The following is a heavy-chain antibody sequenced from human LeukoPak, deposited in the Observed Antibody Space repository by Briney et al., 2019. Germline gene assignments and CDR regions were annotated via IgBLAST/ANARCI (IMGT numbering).Heavy chain of an antibody. CDR2: IRYDGSNK. J-gene: IGHJ5*02. CDR1: GFTFSSYG. D-gene: IGHD1-26*01. V-gene: IGHV3-30*02. CDR3: ASLTGGSYDWFDP. Sequence: QPGGSLRLSCAASGFTFSSYGMHWVRQAPGKGLEWVAFIRYDGSNKYYADSVKGRFTISRDNSKNSLYLQMNSLRAEDTAVYYCASLTGGSYDWFDPWGQGTLVTVSS.